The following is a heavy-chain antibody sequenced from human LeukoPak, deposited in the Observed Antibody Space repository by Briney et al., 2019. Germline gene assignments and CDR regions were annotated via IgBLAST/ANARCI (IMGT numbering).Heavy chain of an antibody. Sequence: SVKVSCKASGGTFSSYAISWVLQAPGQGLEWMGGIIPIFGTANYAQKFQGRVTITTDESTSTAYMELSSLRSEDMAVYYCARVNLDRDSSGFAFDYWGQGTLVTVSS. CDR2: IIPIFGTA. D-gene: IGHD3-22*01. V-gene: IGHV1-69*05. CDR3: ARVNLDRDSSGFAFDY. CDR1: GGTFSSYA. J-gene: IGHJ4*02.